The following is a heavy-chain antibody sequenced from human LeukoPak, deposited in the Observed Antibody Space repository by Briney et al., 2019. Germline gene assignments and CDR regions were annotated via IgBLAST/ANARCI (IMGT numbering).Heavy chain of an antibody. Sequence: GGSLRLSCAASGFAFEDYSMHWVRQVPGKGLEWVSLINKRGDVIYYADSMKGRVTISRDNSKNSLYLEMDSLRTEDTALYYCAKEAWGSRWTGFDSWGQGTLVTVSS. D-gene: IGHD6-13*01. J-gene: IGHJ4*02. CDR3: AKEAWGSRWTGFDS. CDR2: INKRGDVI. CDR1: GFAFEDYS. V-gene: IGHV3-43*01.